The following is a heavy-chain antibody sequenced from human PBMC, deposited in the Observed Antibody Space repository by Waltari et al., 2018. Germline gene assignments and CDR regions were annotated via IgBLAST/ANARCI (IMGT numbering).Heavy chain of an antibody. V-gene: IGHV3-73*02. CDR2: IRNKANSYAT. D-gene: IGHD3-16*01. CDR3: STMGETSGY. Sequence: EVQLVESGGGLVQPGGSLKLSCAASGFRFRGPTMPWVRQASGKGLEWVGRIRNKANSYATGYAVSVKGRFTISRDDSKNTAYLEMNSLKTEDTAVYYCSTMGETSGYWGQGTLVTVSS. CDR1: GFRFRGPT. J-gene: IGHJ4*02.